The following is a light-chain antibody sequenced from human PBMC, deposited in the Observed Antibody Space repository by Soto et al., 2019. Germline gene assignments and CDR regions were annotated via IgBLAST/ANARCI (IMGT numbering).Light chain of an antibody. CDR2: DAS. CDR3: QQRSNFS. Sequence: EIVLTQSPATLSLSPGERATFSCRASQSVRSYLAWYQQKPGQAPRLLIYDASNRATGIPARFSGSGSGTDFTLTISSLEPEDFAVYYCQQRSNFSFGGGSKVEIK. CDR1: QSVRSY. V-gene: IGKV3-11*01. J-gene: IGKJ4*01.